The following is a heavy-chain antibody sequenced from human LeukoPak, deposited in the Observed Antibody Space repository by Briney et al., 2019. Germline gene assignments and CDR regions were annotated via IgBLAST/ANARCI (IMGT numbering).Heavy chain of an antibody. J-gene: IGHJ4*02. V-gene: IGHV1-2*02. CDR1: GYTFTGYY. CDR3: ARDQGGVAARPFPGIN. D-gene: IGHD6-6*01. Sequence: AASVKVSCKASGYTFTGYYMHWVRQAPGQGLEWMGWINPNSGGTNYAQKFQGRVTMTRDTSISTAYMELSRLRSDDTAVYYCARDQGGVAARPFPGINWGQGTLVTVSS. CDR2: INPNSGGT.